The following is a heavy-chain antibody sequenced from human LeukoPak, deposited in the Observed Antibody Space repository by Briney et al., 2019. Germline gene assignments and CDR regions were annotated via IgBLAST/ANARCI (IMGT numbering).Heavy chain of an antibody. J-gene: IGHJ4*02. D-gene: IGHD4-17*01. CDR1: GFTFSNYW. CDR3: ARGVRGYYAEDY. V-gene: IGHV3-74*01. CDR2: INSDGSST. Sequence: PGGSLRLSCAASGFTFSNYWMHWVRQAPGKGLVWVSRINSDGSSTSYADSVKGRFTISRDNAKNTLYLQMNSLRAEDTAVYYCARGVRGYYAEDYWGQGTLVTVSS.